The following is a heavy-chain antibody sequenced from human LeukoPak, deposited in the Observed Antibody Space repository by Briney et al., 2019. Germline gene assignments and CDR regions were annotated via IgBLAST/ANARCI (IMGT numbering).Heavy chain of an antibody. CDR3: ARLGLRDYYDSSGYYHRRPFDY. Sequence: SETLSLTCAVYGGSFSVYYWSWIRQPPGKGLEWIGEINHSGSTNYNPSLKSRVTISVDTSKNQFSLKLSSVTAADTAVYYCARLGLRDYYDSSGYYHRRPFDYWGQGTLVTVSS. V-gene: IGHV4-34*01. CDR2: INHSGST. CDR1: GGSFSVYY. J-gene: IGHJ4*02. D-gene: IGHD3-22*01.